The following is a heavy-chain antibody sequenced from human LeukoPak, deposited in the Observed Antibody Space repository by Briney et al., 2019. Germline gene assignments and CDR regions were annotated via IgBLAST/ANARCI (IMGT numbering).Heavy chain of an antibody. CDR3: ARGLKESHYYGDYVVAEFDY. Sequence: GGSLRLSCAASGFTFSSYEMNWVRQAPGKGLEWVSYISSSGSTIYYADSVKGRFTISRDNAKNSLYPQMNSLRAEDTAVYYCARGLKESHYYGDYVVAEFDYWGQGTLVTVSS. D-gene: IGHD4-17*01. CDR1: GFTFSSYE. V-gene: IGHV3-48*03. J-gene: IGHJ4*02. CDR2: ISSSGSTI.